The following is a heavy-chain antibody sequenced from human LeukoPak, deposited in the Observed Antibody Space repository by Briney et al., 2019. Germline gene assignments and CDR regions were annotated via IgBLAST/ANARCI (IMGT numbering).Heavy chain of an antibody. J-gene: IGHJ6*03. CDR1: GGSISSYY. CDR3: ARLGYCSGGSCYYYYYMDV. V-gene: IGHV4-59*04. CDR2: IYYGSVFYSVST. D-gene: IGHD2-15*01. Sequence: PSETLSLTCTVSGGSISSYYWSWIRQPPGKGLEWIGSIYYGSVFYSVSTYYNPSLKGRVTMSGDTSKNQFSLKLSSVTAADTAAYYCARLGYCSGGSCYYYYYMDVWGKGTTVTVSS.